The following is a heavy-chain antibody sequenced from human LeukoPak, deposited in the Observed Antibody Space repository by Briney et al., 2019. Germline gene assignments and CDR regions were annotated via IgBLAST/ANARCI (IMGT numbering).Heavy chain of an antibody. J-gene: IGHJ4*02. D-gene: IGHD3-9*01. CDR1: GGSVTKGGYY. CDR3: ARGVVRYFDY. CDR2: ISSSSSYI. V-gene: IGHV3-21*01. Sequence: ETLSLTCTVSGGSVTKGGYYWSWIRQRPGKGLEWVSSISSSSSYIYYADSVKGRFTISRDNAKNSLYLQMNSLRAEDTAVYYCARGVVRYFDYWGQGALVTVSS.